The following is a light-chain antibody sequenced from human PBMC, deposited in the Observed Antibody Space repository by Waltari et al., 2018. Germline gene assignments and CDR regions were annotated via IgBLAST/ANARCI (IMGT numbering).Light chain of an antibody. CDR3: QQYNNWPPRGT. V-gene: IGKV3-15*01. J-gene: IGKJ4*01. CDR1: QSVSSN. CDR2: GAS. Sequence: EIVMQQSPATLSVSPGGRATLPCRASQSVSSNLAWYQQKPGQAPRLLIYGASTRATGIPARFSGSGSGTEFTLTISSLQSEDFAVYYCQQYNNWPPRGTFGGGTKVEIK.